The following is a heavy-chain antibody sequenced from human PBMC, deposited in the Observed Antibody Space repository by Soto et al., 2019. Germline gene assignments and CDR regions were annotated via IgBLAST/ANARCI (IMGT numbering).Heavy chain of an antibody. CDR1: GYTFTAYY. D-gene: IGHD2-8*01. V-gene: IGHV1-2*02. CDR2: VNPGNGTT. J-gene: IGHJ4*02. CDR3: ARDTYANCGY. Sequence: ASVKVSCKASGYTFTAYYMHWVRQAPGQGLEWMGWVNPGNGTTSFAQKFQGRVTMTRDSSISTAYMELSGLRSDDTAMYYCARDTYANCGYWGQRSLFTVSS.